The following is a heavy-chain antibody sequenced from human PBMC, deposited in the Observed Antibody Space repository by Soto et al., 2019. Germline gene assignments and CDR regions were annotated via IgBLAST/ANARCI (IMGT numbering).Heavy chain of an antibody. CDR1: GYTFTSYY. D-gene: IGHD6-13*01. CDR2: INASGGST. V-gene: IGHV1-46*01. Sequence: ASVKVSCKASGYTFTSYYMHWVRQAPGQGLEWMGRINASGGSTRYAQKFQGRVTMTRDTSTSTVYMELSSLRSEDTAVYYCARDRGPYSSSWYEVGYYYYGMDVWG. J-gene: IGHJ6*02. CDR3: ARDRGPYSSSWYEVGYYYYGMDV.